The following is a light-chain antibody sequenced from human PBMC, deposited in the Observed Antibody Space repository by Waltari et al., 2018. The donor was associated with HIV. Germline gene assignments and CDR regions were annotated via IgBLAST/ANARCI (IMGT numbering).Light chain of an antibody. V-gene: IGLV2-14*01. Sequence: SALTQPASVSGSPGQSITISCTGTSSAVGAYNYVSWYQQHPDRAPKLMSYEVSDRPLGVSNRFSGSKSRNTASLTISGIQAEDEADYYCTSYTSSTHVIFGGGTKLTVL. J-gene: IGLJ2*01. CDR1: SSAVGAYNY. CDR2: EVS. CDR3: TSYTSSTHVI.